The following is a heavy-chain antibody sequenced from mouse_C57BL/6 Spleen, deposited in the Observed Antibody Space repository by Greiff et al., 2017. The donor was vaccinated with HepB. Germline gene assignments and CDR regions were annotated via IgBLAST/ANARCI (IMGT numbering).Heavy chain of an antibody. V-gene: IGHV1-80*01. D-gene: IGHD3-1*01. Sequence: VQLQESGAELVKPGASVKISCKASGYAFSSYWMNWVKQRPGKGLEWIGQIYPGDGDTNYNGKFKGKATLTADKSSSTAYMQLSSLTSEDSAVYCCARSRQLGAMDYWGQGTSVTVSS. J-gene: IGHJ4*01. CDR1: GYAFSSYW. CDR2: IYPGDGDT. CDR3: ARSRQLGAMDY.